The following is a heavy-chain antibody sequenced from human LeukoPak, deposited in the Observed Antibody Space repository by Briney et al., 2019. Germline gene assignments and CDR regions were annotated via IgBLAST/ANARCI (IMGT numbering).Heavy chain of an antibody. V-gene: IGHV1-18*01. D-gene: IGHD2-15*01. CDR1: GYTFSSYG. J-gene: IGHJ4*02. CDR2: ISAYNGNT. Sequence: ASVKVSCKASGYTFSSYGFIWVRQAPGQGLEWMGWISAYNGNTNCAQKLQGSVTMTTDTSTTTAYIDLRNLRSDDTAVYYCARGPYCSGATCYSQYFDYWGQGTLVTVSS. CDR3: ARGPYCSGATCYSQYFDY.